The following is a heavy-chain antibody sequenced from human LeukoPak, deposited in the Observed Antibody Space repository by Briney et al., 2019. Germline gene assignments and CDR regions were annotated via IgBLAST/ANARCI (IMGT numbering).Heavy chain of an antibody. V-gene: IGHV1-2*05. CDR2: VNPNSGGT. J-gene: IGHJ6*02. CDR1: GYTFTSYD. Sequence: ASVKVSCKASGYTFTSYDINWVRQATGQGLEWMGRVNPNSGGTNYAQKFQGRVTMTRDTSISTAYMELSRLRSDDTVVYYCARNGDYYDSSGYYYDYYYGMDVWGQGTTVTVSS. D-gene: IGHD3-22*01. CDR3: ARNGDYYDSSGYYYDYYYGMDV.